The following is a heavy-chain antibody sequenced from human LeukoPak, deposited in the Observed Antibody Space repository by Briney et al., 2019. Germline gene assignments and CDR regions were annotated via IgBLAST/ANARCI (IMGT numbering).Heavy chain of an antibody. CDR3: ARVPRIEAGATGDWFDP. D-gene: IGHD6-13*01. CDR1: GGSISSYY. V-gene: IGHV4-59*01. Sequence: PSETLSLTCTVSGGSISSYYWSWIRQPPGKGLEWIGFIYYSGSTNYNPSLKSRVTISVDTSKNQSFLNLRSVTAADTAVYYCARVPRIEAGATGDWFDPWGQGTVVTVSS. J-gene: IGHJ5*02. CDR2: IYYSGST.